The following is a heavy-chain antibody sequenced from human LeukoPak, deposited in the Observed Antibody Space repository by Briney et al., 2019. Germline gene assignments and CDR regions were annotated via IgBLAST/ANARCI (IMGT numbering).Heavy chain of an antibody. CDR3: ARSPAGDAWPPAYYMAV. CDR2: IKEDGTEK. D-gene: IGHD3-10*01. Sequence: GGSLRLSCAASEFSFSAYWMSWVRQAPGKGLEWVANIKEDGTEKYYLGSVKGRFTISRDNAKKSLYLQMNSLRDDDTAVYFCARSPAGDAWPPAYYMAVWGKGTTVTVSS. V-gene: IGHV3-7*01. CDR1: EFSFSAYW. J-gene: IGHJ6*03.